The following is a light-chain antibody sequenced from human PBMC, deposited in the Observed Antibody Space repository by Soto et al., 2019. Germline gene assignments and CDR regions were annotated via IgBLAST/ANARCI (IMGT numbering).Light chain of an antibody. CDR2: AAS. V-gene: IGKV3-15*01. J-gene: IGKJ1*01. Sequence: IVMTQSPATLSVSPGERATRSCRASQSLRSNLAWYQQKPGQAPRLLIYAASTRATGIPARFSGSGSGTEFTLTISSLQSEDFAVYYCQQYNNWRTFGQGTKVEIK. CDR3: QQYNNWRT. CDR1: QSLRSN.